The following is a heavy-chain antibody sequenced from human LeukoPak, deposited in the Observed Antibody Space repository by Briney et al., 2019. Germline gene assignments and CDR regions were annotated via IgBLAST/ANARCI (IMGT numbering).Heavy chain of an antibody. V-gene: IGHV3-74*01. CDR2: ISGDESST. CDR1: GFTFSSYW. Sequence: GGSLRLSCAASGFTFSSYWMHWVRQAPGKGLVWVSRISGDESSTSYADSVKGRFTISRDNAKNTLYLQMNSLRAEDTAVYYCAKEGIGGATDYWGQGTLVTVSS. CDR3: AKEGIGGATDY. J-gene: IGHJ4*02. D-gene: IGHD1-26*01.